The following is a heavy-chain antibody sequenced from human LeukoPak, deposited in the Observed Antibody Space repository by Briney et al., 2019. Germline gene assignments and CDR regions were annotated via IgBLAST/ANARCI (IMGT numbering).Heavy chain of an antibody. Sequence: GESLKISCKGSGYSFTSYWISWVRQMPGKGLEWMGRIDLSDSYTNYSPSFQGHVTISADKSISTAYLQWSSLKASDTAMYYCARRKSGYDLDAFDIWGQGTMVTVSS. CDR1: GYSFTSYW. V-gene: IGHV5-10-1*01. D-gene: IGHD5-12*01. CDR3: ARRKSGYDLDAFDI. J-gene: IGHJ3*02. CDR2: IDLSDSYT.